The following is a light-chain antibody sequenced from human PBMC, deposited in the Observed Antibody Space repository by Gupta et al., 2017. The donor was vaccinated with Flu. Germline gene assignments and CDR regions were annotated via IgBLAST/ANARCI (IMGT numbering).Light chain of an antibody. J-gene: IGKJ1*01. CDR2: GAS. CDR3: HQDVSSPG. V-gene: IGKV3-20*01. Sequence: EIVLTQSPGTLSLSPGERATLSCRASQTVSSSYLAWYHQKPGQAPRLLIYGASNRATGIPDRFSGSGAGTDFTLTSSRLEPEDFAVYFCHQDVSSPGFGQGTKVEIK. CDR1: QTVSSSY.